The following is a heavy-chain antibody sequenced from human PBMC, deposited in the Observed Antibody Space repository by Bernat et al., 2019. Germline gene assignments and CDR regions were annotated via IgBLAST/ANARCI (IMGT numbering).Heavy chain of an antibody. CDR1: GGSISSYY. J-gene: IGHJ3*02. Sequence: QVHLQESGPGLVKPSETLSLTCTVSGGSISSYYWSWIRQSPAKGLEWIGYIYYSGSTNYNPSLKSRVTILLDTPKNQFSMRLTSVTAADTAVYYCTRGALQEMATGRPAFDIWGQGTMVTVSS. CDR2: IYYSGST. D-gene: IGHD5-24*01. CDR3: TRGALQEMATGRPAFDI. V-gene: IGHV4-59*01.